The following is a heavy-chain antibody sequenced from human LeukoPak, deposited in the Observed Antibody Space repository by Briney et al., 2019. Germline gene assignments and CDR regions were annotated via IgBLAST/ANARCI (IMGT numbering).Heavy chain of an antibody. CDR3: ARALSYCSSTSCYNNWFDP. V-gene: IGHV4-38-2*02. Sequence: SETLSLTCTVSGYSISSGYYWGWIRQPPGKGLEWIGSIYHSGSTYYNPSLKSRVTISVDTSKTQFSLKLSSVTAPDTAVYYCARALSYCSSTSCYNNWFDPWGQGTLVTVSS. CDR1: GYSISSGYY. D-gene: IGHD2-2*02. CDR2: IYHSGST. J-gene: IGHJ5*02.